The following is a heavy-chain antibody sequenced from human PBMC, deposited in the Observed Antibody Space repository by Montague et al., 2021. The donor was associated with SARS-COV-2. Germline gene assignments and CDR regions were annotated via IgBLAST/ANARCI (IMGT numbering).Heavy chain of an antibody. V-gene: IGHV4-4*02. D-gene: IGHD4/OR15-4a*01. CDR1: GGSISSSNC. J-gene: IGHJ4*02. CDR2: IHHSRST. CDR3: AGGGYGGWTRNYFDY. Sequence: SETLSLTCAVSGGSISSSNCCSWFRRHPGKGLEWMGGIHHSRSTNYNQSSHSRVTMLVDRSTNHFSLMMLSVTAADTAMFYCAGGGYGGWTRNYFDYWGQGTLVTVSS.